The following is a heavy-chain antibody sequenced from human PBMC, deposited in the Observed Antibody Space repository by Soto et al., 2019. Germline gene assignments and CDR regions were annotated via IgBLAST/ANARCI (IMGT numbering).Heavy chain of an antibody. Sequence: SVKVSCKASGGTFSSYTISWVRQAPGQGLEWMGRIIPILGIANYAQKFQGRVTITADKSTSTAYMEPSSLRSEDTAVYYCARGHYDYIWGSYRQWSRDNWFDPWGQGTLVTVSS. CDR2: IIPILGIA. CDR3: ARGHYDYIWGSYRQWSRDNWFDP. D-gene: IGHD3-16*02. CDR1: GGTFSSYT. J-gene: IGHJ5*02. V-gene: IGHV1-69*02.